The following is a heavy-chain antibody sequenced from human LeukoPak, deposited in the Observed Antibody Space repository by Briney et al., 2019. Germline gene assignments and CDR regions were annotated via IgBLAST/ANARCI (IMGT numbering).Heavy chain of an antibody. V-gene: IGHV1-8*03. CDR2: MNPNSGNT. J-gene: IGHJ6*03. CDR3: ARRRCSSTSCYKSYYYYMDV. Sequence: ASVKVSCKASGGTFSSYDINWVRQATGQGLEWMGWMNPNSGNTGYAQKFQGRVTITRNTSISTAYMELSSLRSEDTAVYYCARRRCSSTSCYKSYYYYMDVWGKGTTVTVSS. CDR1: GGTFSSYD. D-gene: IGHD2-2*02.